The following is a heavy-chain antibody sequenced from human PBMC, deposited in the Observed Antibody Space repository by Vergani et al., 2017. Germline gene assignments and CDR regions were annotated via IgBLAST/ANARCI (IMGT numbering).Heavy chain of an antibody. J-gene: IGHJ3*02. CDR2: ISANNGNT. D-gene: IGHD6-19*01. Sequence: QVQLVQSGAEVKKPGASVKVSCKASGYTFTSYGISWVRQAPGQGLEWMGWISANNGNTNYAQKLQGRVTMTTDTSTSTAYMELRSLRSDDTAVYYCAREMGAGYSSGWYFVSADAFDIWGQGTMVTVSS. CDR3: AREMGAGYSSGWYFVSADAFDI. V-gene: IGHV1-18*01. CDR1: GYTFTSYG.